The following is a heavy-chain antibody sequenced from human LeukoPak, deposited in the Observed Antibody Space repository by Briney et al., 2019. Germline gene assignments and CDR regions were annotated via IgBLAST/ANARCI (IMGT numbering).Heavy chain of an antibody. CDR2: ISYTGST. CDR3: ARRLLYINSLDS. D-gene: IGHD1-14*01. CDR1: GGFISSYY. V-gene: IGHV4-59*12. J-gene: IGHJ4*02. Sequence: PSETLSLTCTVPGGFISSYYWSWIRQPPGMGLEWIGYISYTGSTDYNPSLKSRVTISMDTSKNQFSLRLSSVTAADTAVYYCARRLLYINSLDSWGQGTLVTVSS.